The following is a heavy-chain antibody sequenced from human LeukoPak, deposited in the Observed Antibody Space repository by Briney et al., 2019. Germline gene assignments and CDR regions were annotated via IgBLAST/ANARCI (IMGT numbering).Heavy chain of an antibody. CDR3: ARGQGVVPAAYYYYYYYMDV. CDR2: INHSGST. CDR1: GGSFSGYY. J-gene: IGHJ6*03. Sequence: SETLSLTCAVYGGSFSGYYWSWIRQPPGKGLEWIGEINHSGSTNYNPSLKSRVTISVDTSKNQFSLQLSSVTAADTAVYYCARGQGVVPAAYYYYYYYMDVWGKGTTVTVSS. D-gene: IGHD2-2*01. V-gene: IGHV4-34*01.